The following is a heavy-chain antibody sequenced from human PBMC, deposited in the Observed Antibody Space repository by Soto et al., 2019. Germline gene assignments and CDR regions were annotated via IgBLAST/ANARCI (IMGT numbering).Heavy chain of an antibody. J-gene: IGHJ4*02. CDR3: ARALALRYYFDF. D-gene: IGHD5-12*01. CDR1: GFSFSSHA. Sequence: QVQLVESGGGVVQPGGSLRLSCVVSGFSFSSHAMHWVRQAPGKGLEWLTVISYDGNIKYYADSVKGRFTVSRDNSKNTLSLLLNSLRDEDTALYYCARALALRYYFDFWGQGTLVTVSS. V-gene: IGHV3-30-3*01. CDR2: ISYDGNIK.